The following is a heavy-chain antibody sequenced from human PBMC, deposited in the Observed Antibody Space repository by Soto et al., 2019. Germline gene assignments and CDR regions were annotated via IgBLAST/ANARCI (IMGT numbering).Heavy chain of an antibody. J-gene: IGHJ5*02. CDR2: IYTGGGT. V-gene: IGHV3-53*01. Sequence: SLRLSCAASGFAVRTNYMTWVRQAPGKGLEWVSVIYTGGGTYYSDSVKGRFTISRDNSKNTLYLQMNSLRAEDTAVYYCASTPGDRTRPHWFDPWGPGTLVTVSS. CDR1: GFAVRTNY. D-gene: IGHD2-21*02. CDR3: ASTPGDRTRPHWFDP.